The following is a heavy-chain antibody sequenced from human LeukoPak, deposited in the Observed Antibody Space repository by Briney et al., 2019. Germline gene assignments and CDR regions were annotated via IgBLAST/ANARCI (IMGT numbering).Heavy chain of an antibody. CDR3: ARDLVRLGATYHLFDS. D-gene: IGHD1-26*01. CDR1: GYTFNTYG. Sequence: ASVKASCKASGYTFNTYGISWVRQAPGQGLEWMGWISVYNGATNYAQKLQGRVTLTTDTSTSTAYMELRSLTSDDTAVYYCARDLVRLGATYHLFDSWGQGTLVTVSS. V-gene: IGHV1-18*01. CDR2: ISVYNGAT. J-gene: IGHJ4*02.